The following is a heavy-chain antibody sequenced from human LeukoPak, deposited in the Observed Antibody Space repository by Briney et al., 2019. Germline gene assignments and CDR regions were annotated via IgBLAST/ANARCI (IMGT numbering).Heavy chain of an antibody. Sequence: GGSLRLSCAASGFIFGTFGIHWVRQAPGKGLEWVSFIRNDGSDKYYADSVKGRFTISRDNSKRTVYLEMNSLRVDDTAVYYCAKERDVLPHTYYFDHWGQGTLVTASS. D-gene: IGHD6-6*01. CDR3: AKERDVLPHTYYFDH. V-gene: IGHV3-30*02. CDR1: GFIFGTFG. CDR2: IRNDGSDK. J-gene: IGHJ4*02.